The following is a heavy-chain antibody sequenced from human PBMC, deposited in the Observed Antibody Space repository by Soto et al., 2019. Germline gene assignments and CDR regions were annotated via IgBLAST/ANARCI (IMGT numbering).Heavy chain of an antibody. CDR3: ATTQLVPAAMAGYFYYYGMAV. D-gene: IGHD2-2*01. CDR2: ISWNSGSI. V-gene: IGHV3-9*01. CDR1: GGTCEDYG. Sequence: SLRLSCGAAGGTCEDYGMRWVRQAPGKGLEWVSGISWNSGSIDYADSVKGRFTISRDNSKNTLYLQMNSLRAEDTAVYYCATTQLVPAAMAGYFYYYGMAVWGQGTTVTVSS. J-gene: IGHJ6*02.